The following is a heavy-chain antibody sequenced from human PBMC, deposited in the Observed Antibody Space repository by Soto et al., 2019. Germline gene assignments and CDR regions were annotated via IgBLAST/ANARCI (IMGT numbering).Heavy chain of an antibody. J-gene: IGHJ6*02. Sequence: ASVKVSCKASGYTFTSYDINWVRQATGRGLEWMGWMNPNSGNTGYAQKFQGRVTMTRNTSISTAYMELSSLRSEDTAVYYCARRITMVRGGSVNYYYYGMDVWGQGTTVTVSS. V-gene: IGHV1-8*01. CDR3: ARRITMVRGGSVNYYYYGMDV. CDR1: GYTFTSYD. CDR2: MNPNSGNT. D-gene: IGHD3-10*01.